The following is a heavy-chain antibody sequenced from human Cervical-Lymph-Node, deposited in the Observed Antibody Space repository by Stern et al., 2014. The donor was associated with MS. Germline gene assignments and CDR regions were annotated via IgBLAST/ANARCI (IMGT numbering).Heavy chain of an antibody. J-gene: IGHJ4*01. CDR1: GFSLGDARMG. Sequence: QVTLRESGPVLVKPTETLTLTCTVSGFSLGDARMGVSWIRQPPGKALEWLAHLFPNDEKSYSTSLKNRLTISRDNSRSRVVLTMTNMDTVDTGTYYCVRGDTIFGILTLNYFDYWGHGTLVTVS. V-gene: IGHV2-26*01. CDR2: LFPNDEK. CDR3: VRGDTIFGILTLNYFDY. D-gene: IGHD3-3*02.